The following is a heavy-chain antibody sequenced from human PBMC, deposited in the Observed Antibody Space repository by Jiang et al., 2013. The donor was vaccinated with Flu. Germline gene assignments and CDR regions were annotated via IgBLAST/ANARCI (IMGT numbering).Heavy chain of an antibody. CDR2: IDPSESYI. Sequence: GAEVKKPGESLTISCKGFGYTFTTYWISWVRQVPGKGLEWMGRIDPSESYINYSPSFQGHVTISADKSISTAYLQWSSLKASDTAMYYCARRPLWSSGWYDGDYWGQGTLVTVSS. CDR1: GYTFTTYW. D-gene: IGHD6-19*01. V-gene: IGHV5-10-1*01. CDR3: ARRPLWSSGWYDGDY. J-gene: IGHJ4*02.